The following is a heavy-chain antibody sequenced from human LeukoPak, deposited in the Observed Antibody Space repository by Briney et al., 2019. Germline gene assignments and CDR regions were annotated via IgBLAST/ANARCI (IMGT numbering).Heavy chain of an antibody. CDR1: GGSISSTNHY. CDR3: IVILPDDAFDI. J-gene: IGHJ3*02. Sequence: RSSETLSLTCSVSGGSISSTNHYWGWIRQSPGKGLEWVGSISYSGSSYYNESLKSRVTISIDSPKNQLFLKLSSVTASDRGVYFGIVILPDDAFDIWGQGTTVTVSS. CDR2: ISYSGSS. V-gene: IGHV4-39*01. D-gene: IGHD2/OR15-2a*01.